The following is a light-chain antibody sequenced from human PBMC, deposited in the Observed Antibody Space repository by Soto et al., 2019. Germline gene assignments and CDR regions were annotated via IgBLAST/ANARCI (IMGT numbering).Light chain of an antibody. V-gene: IGKV4-1*01. CDR2: WAS. CDR1: QSVLHSSHNENY. J-gene: IGKJ1*01. CDR3: QQYGSSPPET. Sequence: DIVMTQSPDSLAVSLGERATINCKSSQSVLHSSHNENYLVWYQQKPGQPPKLLIYWASTRESGVPDRFSGSGSGTDFTLTISSLQAEDVAVYYCQQYGSSPPETFGQGTKVEIK.